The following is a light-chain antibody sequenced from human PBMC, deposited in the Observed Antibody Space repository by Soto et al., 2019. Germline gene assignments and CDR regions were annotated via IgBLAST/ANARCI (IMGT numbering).Light chain of an antibody. J-gene: IGLJ1*01. CDR2: DVT. V-gene: IGLV2-14*01. Sequence: QSVLTQPASVSGSPGQSITISCTGTSSDGGGYNYVSWYQQHPGKAPKLMIYDVTDRPSGVSNRFSGSKSGNTASLTISGLQAEDEADYYCSSYTSTSTPWVFGTGTKVTVL. CDR3: SSYTSTSTPWV. CDR1: SSDGGGYNY.